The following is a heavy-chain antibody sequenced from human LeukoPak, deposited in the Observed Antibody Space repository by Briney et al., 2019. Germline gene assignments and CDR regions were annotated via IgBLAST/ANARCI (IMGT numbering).Heavy chain of an antibody. CDR2: IYTSGST. V-gene: IGHV4-61*02. CDR3: ARGPEDYDYVWGSYRSSDAFDI. Sequence: PSETLSLTCTVSGGSISSGSYYWSWIRQPAGKGLEWIGRIYTSGSTNYNPSLKSRVTISVDTSKNQFSLKLSSVTAAATAVYYCARGPEDYDYVWGSYRSSDAFDIWGQGTMVTVSS. CDR1: GGSISSGSYY. J-gene: IGHJ3*02. D-gene: IGHD3-16*02.